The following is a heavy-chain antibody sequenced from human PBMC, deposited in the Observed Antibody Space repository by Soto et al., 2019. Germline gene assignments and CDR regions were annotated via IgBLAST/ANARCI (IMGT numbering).Heavy chain of an antibody. D-gene: IGHD4-17*01. V-gene: IGHV1-18*01. CDR2: ISAYNGNT. J-gene: IGHJ3*02. CDR1: GYALTSYG. CDR3: ARDAPEDYGDYFDAYDI. Sequence: ASVKVSCKASGYALTSYGISWVRQAPGQGLEWMGWISAYNGNTNYAQKLQGRVTMTTDTSTSTAYMELRSLRSNDTAVYYCARDAPEDYGDYFDAYDIWGQGTMVTVSS.